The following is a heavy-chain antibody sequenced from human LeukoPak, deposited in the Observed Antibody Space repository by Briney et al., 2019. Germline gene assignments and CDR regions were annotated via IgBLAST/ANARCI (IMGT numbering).Heavy chain of an antibody. Sequence: GASVNVSCKASGYTFTGYYMHWVRQAPGQGLEWMGRINPNRGGTNYAQKFQGRVTMTRDTSISTAYMELSRLRSDDTAVYYCARMVRGQEDYWGQGTLVTVSS. CDR3: ARMVRGQEDY. CDR1: GYTFTGYY. V-gene: IGHV1-2*06. D-gene: IGHD3-10*01. J-gene: IGHJ4*02. CDR2: INPNRGGT.